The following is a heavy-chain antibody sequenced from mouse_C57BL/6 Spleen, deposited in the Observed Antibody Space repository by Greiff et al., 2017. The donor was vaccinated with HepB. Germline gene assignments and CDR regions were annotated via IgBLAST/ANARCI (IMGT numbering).Heavy chain of an antibody. V-gene: IGHV1-85*01. CDR2: IYPRDGST. Sequence: VQLQQSGPELVKPGASVKLSCKASGYTFTSYDINWVKQRPGQGLEWIGWIYPRDGSTKYTEKFKGKATLSVDTSSSTASMGLHSLTSEDSAVYFCARVTTVVARYFDGWGTGTTVTVSS. CDR1: GYTFTSYD. CDR3: ARVTTVVARYFDG. J-gene: IGHJ1*03. D-gene: IGHD1-1*01.